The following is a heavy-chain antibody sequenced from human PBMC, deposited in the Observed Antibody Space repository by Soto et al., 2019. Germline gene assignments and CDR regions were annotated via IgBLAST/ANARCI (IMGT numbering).Heavy chain of an antibody. CDR2: ISGSGGST. V-gene: IGHV3-23*01. Sequence: EVHLLESGGGLVQPGGSLRLSCAASEFTFSSYAMSWVRQAPGKGLEWVSAISGSGGSTDYADSVKGRFTISRDNSKIMFYLQMNSLRAEDTALYYCAKCAYYSGWYFDLWGRGTLVTVSS. J-gene: IGHJ2*01. CDR1: EFTFSSYA. D-gene: IGHD2-15*01. CDR3: AKCAYYSGWYFDL.